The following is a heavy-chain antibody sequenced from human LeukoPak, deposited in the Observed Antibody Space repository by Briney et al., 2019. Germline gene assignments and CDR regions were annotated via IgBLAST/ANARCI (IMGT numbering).Heavy chain of an antibody. Sequence: TGGSLRLSCAASGFTFSSYWMTWVRQAPGKGLEWVANIKQDGSEKYYVDSVKGRFTISRDNAKNSLYLQMNSLRAEDTAVYYCAREGLLWFGELPHFDYWGQGTLVTVSS. CDR2: IKQDGSEK. D-gene: IGHD3-10*01. CDR1: GFTFSSYW. V-gene: IGHV3-7*01. CDR3: AREGLLWFGELPHFDY. J-gene: IGHJ4*02.